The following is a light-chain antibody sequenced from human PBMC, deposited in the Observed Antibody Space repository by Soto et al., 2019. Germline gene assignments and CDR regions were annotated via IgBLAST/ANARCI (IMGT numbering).Light chain of an antibody. V-gene: IGKV1-39*01. CDR1: QSISTY. CDR2: AAS. Sequence: DIQMTQSPSSLSASVGDRVTITCRASQSISTYLHWYQQKPGNGPKLLIYAASTLQSGVTSRLRGSGAGSDFTLTTSSLQPEDFVTYYYQQGYCTPRTFGQGTKVDIK. CDR3: QQGYCTPRT. J-gene: IGKJ1*01.